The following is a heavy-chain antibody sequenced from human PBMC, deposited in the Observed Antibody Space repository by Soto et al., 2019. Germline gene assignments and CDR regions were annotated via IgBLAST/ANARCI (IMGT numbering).Heavy chain of an antibody. CDR2: ISGSGGST. CDR1: GFTFSSYA. CDR3: AIGYYYDSSGYAPFDY. J-gene: IGHJ4*02. D-gene: IGHD3-22*01. Sequence: PGGSLRLSCAASGFTFSSYAMSWVRQAPGKGLEWVSAISGSGGSTYYADSVKGRFTISRDNSKNTLYLQMNSLRAEDTAVYYCAIGYYYDSSGYAPFDYWGQGTLVTVSS. V-gene: IGHV3-23*01.